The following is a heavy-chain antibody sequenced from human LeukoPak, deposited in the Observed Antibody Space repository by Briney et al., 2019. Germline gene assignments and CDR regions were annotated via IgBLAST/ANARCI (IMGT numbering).Heavy chain of an antibody. CDR2: INHSGNT. J-gene: IGHJ3*02. CDR1: GESFSGYY. CDR3: ARLRTGVDAFDI. D-gene: IGHD3-10*01. V-gene: IGHV4-34*01. Sequence: SETLSLTCAVSGESFSGYYWNWIRQPPGKGLEWIGEINHSGNTNYSPSLKSRVTISVDTSKNQFSLKPSSVTAADTAVYYCARLRTGVDAFDIWGQGTMVTVSS.